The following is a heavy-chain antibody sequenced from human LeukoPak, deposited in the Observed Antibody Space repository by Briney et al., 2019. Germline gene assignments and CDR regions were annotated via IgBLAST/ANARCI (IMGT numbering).Heavy chain of an antibody. CDR2: ISYDGGNT. V-gene: IGHV3-30*18. CDR3: AKDPGGAAAGLGYFDL. CDR1: GFTFSNYG. D-gene: IGHD6-13*01. Sequence: GGSLRLSCAASGFTFSNYGMHWVRQAPGKGLEWLAFISYDGGNTYSLDSVRGRFTISRDNGKNTLFLQMNSLRAEDTAVYYCAKDPGGAAAGLGYFDLWGRGTLVTVSS. J-gene: IGHJ2*01.